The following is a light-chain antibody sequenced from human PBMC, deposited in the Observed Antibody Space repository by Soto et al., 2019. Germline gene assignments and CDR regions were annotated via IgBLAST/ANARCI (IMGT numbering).Light chain of an antibody. CDR3: QQRSNWSPLT. CDR2: DAS. CDR1: QSVSSY. J-gene: IGKJ4*01. Sequence: EIVLTQSPATLSLSPGERATLSCRASQSVSSYLAWYQQKPGQAPRLLIYDASNRATGIPDRFSGSGSGTDFTLTISSLEPEDFAVYYCQQRSNWSPLTFGGGTKVEIK. V-gene: IGKV3-11*01.